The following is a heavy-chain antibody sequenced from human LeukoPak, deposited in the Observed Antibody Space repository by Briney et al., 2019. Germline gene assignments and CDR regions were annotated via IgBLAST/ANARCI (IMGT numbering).Heavy chain of an antibody. Sequence: SETLSLTCAVYGGSFSGYYWSWIRQPPGKGLEWIGAINHSGSTNNNPSLKSRVSISVDTSKNQFSLKLSSVTAADTAVYYCARAASSGWGARFDYSGQGTLVTVSS. J-gene: IGHJ4*02. CDR1: GGSFSGYY. CDR2: INHSGST. D-gene: IGHD6-19*01. CDR3: ARAASSGWGARFDY. V-gene: IGHV4-34*01.